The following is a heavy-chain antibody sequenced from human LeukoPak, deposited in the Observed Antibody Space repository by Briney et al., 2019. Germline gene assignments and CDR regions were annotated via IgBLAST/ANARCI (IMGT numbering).Heavy chain of an antibody. CDR3: AREGWSGQGVDY. CDR2: IYTSGST. J-gene: IGHJ4*02. V-gene: IGHV4-61*02. CDR1: GGSISSGSYY. Sequence: SETLSLTCTVSGGSISSGSYYWSWIRQPAGKGLEWIGRIYTSGSTNYNPSLKSRVTISVDTSKNQFSLKLSSVTAADTAVYYCAREGWSGQGVDYWGQGTLVTVSS. D-gene: IGHD3-3*01.